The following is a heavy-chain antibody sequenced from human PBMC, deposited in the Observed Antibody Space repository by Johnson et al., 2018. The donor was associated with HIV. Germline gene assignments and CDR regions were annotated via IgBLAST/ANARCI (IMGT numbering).Heavy chain of an antibody. Sequence: QVLLVESGGGLVKPGGSLRLSCAASGFTFSDYYMSWIRQAPGKGLEWVSYISSSGSTYYADSVKGRFTISRDNSKNTLYLQMNSLRAEDTAVYYCARGRGWWLQLGGAFDIWGQGTMVTVSS. CDR3: ARGRGWWLQLGGAFDI. CDR1: GFTFSDYY. V-gene: IGHV3-11*01. CDR2: ISSSGST. J-gene: IGHJ3*02. D-gene: IGHD5-24*01.